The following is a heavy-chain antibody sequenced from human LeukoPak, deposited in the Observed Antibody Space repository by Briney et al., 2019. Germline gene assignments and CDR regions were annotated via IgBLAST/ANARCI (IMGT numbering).Heavy chain of an antibody. J-gene: IGHJ4*02. CDR3: ARGGLYYDSSPAFPPLPDY. CDR1: GGTFSSYA. D-gene: IGHD3-22*01. Sequence: ASVKVSCKASGGTFSSYAISWVRQAPGQGLEWMGGIIPILGTANYAQKFQGRVTITADESTSTAYMELSSLRSEDTAVYYCARGGLYYDSSPAFPPLPDYWGQGTLVTVSS. V-gene: IGHV1-69*13. CDR2: IIPILGTA.